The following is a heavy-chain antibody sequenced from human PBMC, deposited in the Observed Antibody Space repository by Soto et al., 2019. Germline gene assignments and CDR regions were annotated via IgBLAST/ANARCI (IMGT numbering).Heavy chain of an antibody. V-gene: IGHV4-31*03. CDR3: ARTTFYDIFTAYYSLFDY. CDR1: GGSISSGSFY. J-gene: IGHJ4*02. D-gene: IGHD3-9*01. Sequence: QVQLQESGPGLVKPSQTLTLTCTVSGGSISSGSFYWSWIRQHPGKGLEWIGHISDSGSSYYNPSIESRVTISVDTSKNQFSRKLSAVTAADTAVYFCARTTFYDIFTAYYSLFDYWGQGTLVTVSS. CDR2: ISDSGSS.